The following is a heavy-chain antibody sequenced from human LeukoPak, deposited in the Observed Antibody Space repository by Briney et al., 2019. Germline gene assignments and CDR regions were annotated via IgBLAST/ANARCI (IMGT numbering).Heavy chain of an antibody. D-gene: IGHD4-23*01. CDR2: MNPNSGNT. V-gene: IGHV1-8*03. CDR1: GGTFSSYA. J-gene: IGHJ4*02. Sequence: ASVKVSCKASGGTFSSYAINWVRQATGQGLEWMGWMNPNSGNTGYAQKFQGRVTITRNTSISTAYMELSSLRSEDTAVYYCARGRRSDYDGGNYFDYWGQGTLVTVSS. CDR3: ARGRRSDYDGGNYFDY.